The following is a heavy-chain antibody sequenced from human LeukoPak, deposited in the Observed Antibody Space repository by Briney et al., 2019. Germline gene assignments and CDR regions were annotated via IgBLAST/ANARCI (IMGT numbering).Heavy chain of an antibody. V-gene: IGHV4-39*01. Sequence: SEPLSLTCTVSGGSLRSSREYCAWIRQPPGGRLEWFGCIYYTGSIYYNPSLASRVTISVDTSRNQFSLKLSSLTAADTAVYFCGRLGSNGWQYFSGLDAWGQGTTVTVSS. CDR1: GGSLRSSREY. CDR2: IYYTGSI. J-gene: IGHJ6*02. CDR3: GRLGSNGWQYFSGLDA. D-gene: IGHD6-19*01.